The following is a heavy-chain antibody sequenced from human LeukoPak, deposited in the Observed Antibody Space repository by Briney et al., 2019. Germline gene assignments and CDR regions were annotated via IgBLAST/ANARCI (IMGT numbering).Heavy chain of an antibody. CDR2: INHSGST. CDR3: ARGLYEGGYYYYGMDV. V-gene: IGHV4-34*01. Sequence: SETLSLTCAVYGGSFSGYYWSWIRQPPGKGLEWIGEINHSGSTNYNPSLKSRVTISVDTSKNQFSLKLSSVTAADTAVYYCARGLYEGGYYYYGMDVGGKGTTVTVSS. CDR1: GGSFSGYY. D-gene: IGHD5-12*01. J-gene: IGHJ6*04.